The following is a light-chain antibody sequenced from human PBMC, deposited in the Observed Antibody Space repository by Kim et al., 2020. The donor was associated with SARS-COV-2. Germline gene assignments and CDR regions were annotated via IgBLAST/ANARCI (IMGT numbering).Light chain of an antibody. V-gene: IGLV2-11*01. CDR3: CSYAGSYTVV. CDR2: DVS. Sequence: QSVTSSCTGTSSDVGGYNYVSWYQQHPGKAPKLMIYDVSKRPSGVPDRFSGSKSGNTASLTISGLQAEDEADYYCCSYAGSYTVVFGGGTKVTVL. J-gene: IGLJ2*01. CDR1: SSDVGGYNY.